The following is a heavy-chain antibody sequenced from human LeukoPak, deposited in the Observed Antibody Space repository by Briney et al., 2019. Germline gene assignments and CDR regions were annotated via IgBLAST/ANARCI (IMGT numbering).Heavy chain of an antibody. CDR3: ARARYYYDSSGYYFDY. D-gene: IGHD3-22*01. V-gene: IGHV3-53*01. J-gene: IGHJ4*02. CDR2: VYSGGST. CDR1: GFTVSSNY. Sequence: GGSLRLSCAASGFTVSSNYMSWVRQAPGKGLEWVSVVYSGGSTYYADSVKGRFTISRDNSKNTLYLQMNSLRAEDTAVYYCARARYYYDSSGYYFDYWGQGTLVTVSS.